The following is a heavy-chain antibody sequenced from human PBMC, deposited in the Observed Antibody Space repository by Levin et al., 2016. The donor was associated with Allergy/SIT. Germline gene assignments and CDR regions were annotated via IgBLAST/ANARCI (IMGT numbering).Heavy chain of an antibody. J-gene: IGHJ4*02. CDR1: GGSISSSTYY. V-gene: IGHV4-39*01. CDR3: ARQGRWGTDC. Sequence: SETLSLTCTVSGGSISSSTYYWGWIRQPPGKGLEWIGVIFYRGSTYYNPSLKSRVTISVDTSKNQFSLKLTSVTAADTAVYYCARQGRWGTDCWGQGTLVTVSS. D-gene: IGHD3-16*01. CDR2: IFYRGST.